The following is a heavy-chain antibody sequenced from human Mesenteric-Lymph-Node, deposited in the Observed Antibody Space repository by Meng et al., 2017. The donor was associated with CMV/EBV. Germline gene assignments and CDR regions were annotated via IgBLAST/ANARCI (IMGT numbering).Heavy chain of an antibody. CDR1: GFTVSTTY. J-gene: IGHJ3*02. V-gene: IGHV3-53*01. CDR3: AKDLDYGGKAYDAFDI. CDR2: IYGGGIT. D-gene: IGHD4-23*01. Sequence: GESLKISCAASGFTVSTTYMNWVRQAPGKGLEWVSLIYGGGITYYADSVKGRFTISRDTSKNTLYLQMNSLRAEDTAVYYCAKDLDYGGKAYDAFDIWGQGTTVTVSS.